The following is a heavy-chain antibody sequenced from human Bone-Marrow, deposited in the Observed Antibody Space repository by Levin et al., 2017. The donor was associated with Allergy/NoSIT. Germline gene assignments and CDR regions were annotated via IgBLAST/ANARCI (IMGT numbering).Heavy chain of an antibody. D-gene: IGHD6-19*01. J-gene: IGHJ6*02. CDR3: ARMGAVAGAYGMDV. CDR1: GFSLSTSGMR. Sequence: KVSGPTLVKPTQTLTLTCTFSGFSLSTSGMRVSWIRQPPGKALEWLARIDWDNDKFYSTSLKTRLTISKDTSKNQVVLTMTNMDPVDTGTYYCARMGAVAGAYGMDVWGQGTTVTVSS. V-gene: IGHV2-70*04. CDR2: IDWDNDK.